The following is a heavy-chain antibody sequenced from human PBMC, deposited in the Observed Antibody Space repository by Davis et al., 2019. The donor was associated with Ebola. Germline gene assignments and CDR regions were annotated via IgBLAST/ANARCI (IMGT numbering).Heavy chain of an antibody. CDR1: GYTFTDYY. V-gene: IGHV1-2*02. D-gene: IGHD6-13*01. CDR3: ARSGGSSWYYFDY. CDR2: INPNSGGT. J-gene: IGHJ4*02. Sequence: ASVKVSCKASGYTFTDYYMHWVRQAPGQGLEWMGWINPNSGGTNYAQKFQGRVTMTRDTSISTAYMELSRLRSDDTAVYYCARSGGSSWYYFDYWGQGTLVTVSS.